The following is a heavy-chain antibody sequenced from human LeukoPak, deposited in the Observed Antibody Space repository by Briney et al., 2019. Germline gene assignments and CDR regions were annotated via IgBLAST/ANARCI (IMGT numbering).Heavy chain of an antibody. D-gene: IGHD1-26*01. Sequence: GGSLRLSCAASGFTFSSYWMSWVRQAPGKGLEWVANIKQDGSEKYYVDSVKGRFTISRDNAKNSLYLQMNSLRAEDTAVYYCARLRGSYGYYYYYYYMDVWGKGTTVTVSS. CDR2: IKQDGSEK. V-gene: IGHV3-7*01. CDR3: ARLRGSYGYYYYYYYMDV. J-gene: IGHJ6*03. CDR1: GFTFSSYW.